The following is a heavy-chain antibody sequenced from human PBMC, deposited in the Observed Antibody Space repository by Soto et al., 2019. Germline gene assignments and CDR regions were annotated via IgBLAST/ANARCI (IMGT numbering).Heavy chain of an antibody. V-gene: IGHV3-23*05. D-gene: IGHD5-12*01. CDR2: ILTTGST. Sequence: PGGSLRLSCAASGFTFSIYAMSWVRQAPGKGLEWVSVILTTGSTYYADSLKGRFIISRDNSKNTLYLQMNSLRAEDTAVYYCATYSGSTGGLDPWGQGTLVTVSS. J-gene: IGHJ5*02. CDR3: ATYSGSTGGLDP. CDR1: GFTFSIYA.